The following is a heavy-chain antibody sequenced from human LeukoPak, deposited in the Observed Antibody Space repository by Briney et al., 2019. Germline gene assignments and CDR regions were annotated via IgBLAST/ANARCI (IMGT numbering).Heavy chain of an antibody. J-gene: IGHJ4*02. CDR1: GFTFRRYA. Sequence: PGGSLRLSCPASGFTFRRYAMSWVRPARGKGLEWVSAISGSGGSTYYAGSVKGRFTISRDNSKNTLYLQMNSLRAEDTAVYYCAKDLGLYDYWGQGTLVTVSS. CDR2: ISGSGGST. V-gene: IGHV3-23*01. CDR3: AKDLGLYDY.